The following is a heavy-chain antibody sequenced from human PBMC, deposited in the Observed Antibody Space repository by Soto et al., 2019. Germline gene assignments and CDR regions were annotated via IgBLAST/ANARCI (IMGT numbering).Heavy chain of an antibody. CDR3: AKSAAGLRDYFDS. D-gene: IGHD6-25*01. CDR2: TSYDGLNT. J-gene: IGHJ4*02. Sequence: QMQLVESGGGLVQPGGSLRLSCAASGFSLSSFAMHWVRQAPGKGLEWVATTSYDGLNTFYGESVRGRFSISRDTSKNTRFLQMDSLKTEDPAVYFCAKSAAGLRDYFDSWGRGTLVTVSS. CDR1: GFSLSSFA. V-gene: IGHV3-30-3*02.